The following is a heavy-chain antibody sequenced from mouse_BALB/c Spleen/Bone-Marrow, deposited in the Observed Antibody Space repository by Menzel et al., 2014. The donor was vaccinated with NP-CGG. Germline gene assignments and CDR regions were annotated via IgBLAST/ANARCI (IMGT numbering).Heavy chain of an antibody. CDR1: GFSFTSYG. CDR3: RINSGWFAY. V-gene: IGHV2-2*02. CDR2: ILSDRST. Sequence: QVQLKESGPGLVQPSPTLSLTCTVTGFSFTSYGGHWVSQSPGKDLEWLGVILSDRSTDYNAAFISRLSTSKDNSNSQVFFQMNSLPAKHEARYYCRINSGWFAYWGQGTLVTVSA. D-gene: IGHD1-3*01. J-gene: IGHJ3*01.